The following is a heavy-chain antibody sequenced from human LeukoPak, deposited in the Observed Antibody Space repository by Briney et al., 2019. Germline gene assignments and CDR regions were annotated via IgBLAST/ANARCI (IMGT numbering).Heavy chain of an antibody. Sequence: GGSLRLSCAASGFTVSSNYMSWVRQAPGKGLQWVSVIYSGGSTFYADSVKGRFTISRDNSKNTLYLQMNSLRAEDTAVYYCAVGSSVAGTDYWGQGTLVTVSS. V-gene: IGHV3-53*01. CDR1: GFTVSSNY. J-gene: IGHJ4*02. D-gene: IGHD6-19*01. CDR3: AVGSSVAGTDY. CDR2: IYSGGST.